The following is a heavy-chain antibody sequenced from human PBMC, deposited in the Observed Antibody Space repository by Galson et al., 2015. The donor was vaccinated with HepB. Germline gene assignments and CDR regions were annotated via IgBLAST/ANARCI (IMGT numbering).Heavy chain of an antibody. CDR2: INHSGST. CDR1: GGSFSGYY. Sequence: SETLSLTCAVYGGSFSGYYWSWIRQPPGKGLEWIGEINHSGSTNYNPSLKSRVTISVDTSKNQFSLKLSSVTAADTAVYYCARGAAGGLGYWGQGTLVTVSS. CDR3: ARGAAGGLGY. D-gene: IGHD6-13*01. V-gene: IGHV4-34*01. J-gene: IGHJ4*02.